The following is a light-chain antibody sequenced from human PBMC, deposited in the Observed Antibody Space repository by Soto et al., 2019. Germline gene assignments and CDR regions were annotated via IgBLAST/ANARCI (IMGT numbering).Light chain of an antibody. Sequence: EIVLTQSPGTLSLSPGERATLYCRASQSVSSSYLAWYQQKPGQAPRLLIYGASRRATGIPDRFSGSGSGTEFTLTIARLEPEDFAVCYCQQYNNWRQTFGQGTKVDI. CDR2: GAS. CDR1: QSVSSSY. J-gene: IGKJ1*01. CDR3: QQYNNWRQT. V-gene: IGKV3-20*01.